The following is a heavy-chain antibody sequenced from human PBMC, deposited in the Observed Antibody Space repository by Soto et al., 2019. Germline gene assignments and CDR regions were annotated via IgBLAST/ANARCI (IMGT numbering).Heavy chain of an antibody. D-gene: IGHD2-2*02. V-gene: IGHV1-46*01. Sequence: ASVKVSCKASGCTFTNYYIHWVRQAPGQGLEWMGKIHPSGGSTNSAQKFQGRVTMTRDTSTSTVYMELSSLRSEDTAIYYCARDRWACSSTSCYSGSPWFDPWGQGTLVTV. J-gene: IGHJ5*02. CDR3: ARDRWACSSTSCYSGSPWFDP. CDR2: IHPSGGST. CDR1: GCTFTNYY.